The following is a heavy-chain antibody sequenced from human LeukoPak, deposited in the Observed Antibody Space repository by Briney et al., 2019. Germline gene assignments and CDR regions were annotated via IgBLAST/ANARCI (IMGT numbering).Heavy chain of an antibody. Sequence: SQTLSLTCTVSGGSISSGSYYWSWIRQPAGKGLEWIGRIYTSGSTNYNPSLKSRVTISVDTSKNQFSLKLSSVTAADTAVYYCARVLPGYYFDYWGQGTLVTVSS. V-gene: IGHV4-61*02. CDR1: GGSISSGSYY. J-gene: IGHJ4*02. D-gene: IGHD1-14*01. CDR2: IYTSGST. CDR3: ARVLPGYYFDY.